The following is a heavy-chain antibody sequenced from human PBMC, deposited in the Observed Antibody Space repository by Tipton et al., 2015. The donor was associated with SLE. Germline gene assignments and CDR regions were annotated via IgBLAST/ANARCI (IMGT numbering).Heavy chain of an antibody. Sequence: LRLSCTVSGGSISSYYWSWIRQPPGKGLEWIGYIYYSGSTNYNPSLKSRVTISVDTSKNQFSLKLSSVTAADTAVDYCAREVISQPFDPWGRGTLFTVSS. D-gene: IGHD2-2*01. J-gene: IGHJ2*01. CDR2: IYYSGST. CDR3: AREVISQPFDP. V-gene: IGHV4-59*01. CDR1: GGSISSYY.